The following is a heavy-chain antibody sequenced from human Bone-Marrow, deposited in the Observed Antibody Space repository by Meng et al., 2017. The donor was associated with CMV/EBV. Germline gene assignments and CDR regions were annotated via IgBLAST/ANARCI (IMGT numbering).Heavy chain of an antibody. CDR3: AREDSSGYSYYFDY. Sequence: QVQVVQSGAEVKKPGASVKVSCNASRYTFTSYYINSVRQAPGQGLEWMGRIIPILGIANYAQKFQGRVTITADKSTSTAYMELSSLRSEDTAVYYCAREDSSGYSYYFDYWGQGTLVTVSS. D-gene: IGHD3-22*01. CDR1: RYTFTSYY. CDR2: IIPILGIA. J-gene: IGHJ4*02. V-gene: IGHV1-69*09.